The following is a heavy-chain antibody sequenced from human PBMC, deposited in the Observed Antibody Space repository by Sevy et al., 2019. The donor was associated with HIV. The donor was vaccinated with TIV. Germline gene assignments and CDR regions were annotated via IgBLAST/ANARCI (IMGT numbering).Heavy chain of an antibody. J-gene: IGHJ4*02. D-gene: IGHD1-26*01. Sequence: SETLSLTGTVSGGSITSLYWHWIRQPPGKGLDWIANIYYKGNINYNPSLKSRVTLSLDTSKNQFSLRLSSVTAADTAMYYCAGENAWGRGYSWGQGTLVTVSS. CDR2: IYYKGNI. CDR1: GGSITSLY. CDR3: AGENAWGRGYS. V-gene: IGHV4-59*08.